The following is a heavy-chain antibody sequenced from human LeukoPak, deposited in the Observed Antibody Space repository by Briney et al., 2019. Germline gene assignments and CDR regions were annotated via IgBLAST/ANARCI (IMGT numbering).Heavy chain of an antibody. CDR1: GGSISSYY. Sequence: PSETLSLTCTVSGGSISSYYWSWIRQPPGKGLEWIGDIYYSGSTNYNPSLKSRVTISVDTSKNQFSLKLSSVTAADTAVYYCARASYCSSSSCYARAFDIWGQGTMVTVSS. D-gene: IGHD2-2*01. CDR2: IYYSGST. V-gene: IGHV4-59*01. J-gene: IGHJ3*02. CDR3: ARASYCSSSSCYARAFDI.